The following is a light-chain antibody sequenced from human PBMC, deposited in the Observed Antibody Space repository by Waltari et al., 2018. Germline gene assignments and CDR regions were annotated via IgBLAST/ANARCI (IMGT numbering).Light chain of an antibody. CDR1: SSNIGNTP. Sequence: QSVLTQPPSASGTPGQRVTISCSGSSSNIGNTPINWYHQLPGTAPKLLIYSNNQRPSWVPDRFSGSKSDTSASLTISGLQSEDEADYYCATWDDNLTGVVFGGGTKLTV. J-gene: IGLJ2*01. V-gene: IGLV1-44*01. CDR3: ATWDDNLTGVV. CDR2: SNN.